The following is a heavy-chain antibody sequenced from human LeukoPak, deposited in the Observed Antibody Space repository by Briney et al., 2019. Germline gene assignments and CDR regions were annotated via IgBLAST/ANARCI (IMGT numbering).Heavy chain of an antibody. D-gene: IGHD6-19*01. CDR3: AGNRGWYFDY. Sequence: GGSLRLSCAASGLAFSSKGMHWVRQSPVKGREGVAFISYDGSEKYYADSVKGRFTISRDNSKSTLYLQMNSLRTDDTAVYYCAGNRGWYFDYWGQGTLVTVSS. V-gene: IGHV3-30*03. J-gene: IGHJ4*02. CDR2: ISYDGSEK. CDR1: GLAFSSKG.